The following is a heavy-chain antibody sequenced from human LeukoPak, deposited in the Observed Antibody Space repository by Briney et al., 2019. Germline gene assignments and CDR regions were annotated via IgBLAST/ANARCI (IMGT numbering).Heavy chain of an antibody. CDR3: ARGGSSRFCLGY. Sequence: GGSPRLSCAASGFTFSSYSMNWVRQAPGKGLEWVSSISSSSSYIYYADSVKGRFTISRDNAKNSLYRQMNSLRAEDTAVYYCARGGSSRFCLGYGGQGTLVTVSA. D-gene: IGHD6-6*01. CDR1: GFTFSSYS. J-gene: IGHJ4*02. V-gene: IGHV3-21*01. CDR2: ISSSSSYI.